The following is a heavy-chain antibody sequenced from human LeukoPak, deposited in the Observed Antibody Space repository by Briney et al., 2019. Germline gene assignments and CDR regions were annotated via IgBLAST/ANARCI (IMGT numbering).Heavy chain of an antibody. V-gene: IGHV3-23*01. CDR3: AKGLYWFDP. D-gene: IGHD6-19*01. Sequence: QPGGSLRLSCAASGFTFTTYAMSWVRQAPGRGLEWVSGISNSGGSTYYADSVKGRFTISRDNSKNTLYLQMNSLRAEDTAVYSCAKGLYWFDPWGQGTLVTVSS. CDR2: ISNSGGST. CDR1: GFTFTTYA. J-gene: IGHJ5*02.